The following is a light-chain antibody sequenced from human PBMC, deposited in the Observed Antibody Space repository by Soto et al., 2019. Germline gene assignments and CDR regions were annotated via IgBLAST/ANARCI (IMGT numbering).Light chain of an antibody. J-gene: IGLJ2*01. CDR1: SSDIGSNT. V-gene: IGLV1-44*01. CDR2: NGN. Sequence: QSVLTQPPSASGTPGQWVTISCSGGSSDIGSNTVHWYQHLPGTAPKLLIYNGNQRPSGGPDRFSGSKSGTSASLAISGLQSEDEADYYCAAWDDSLNGPVFGGGTKLTVL. CDR3: AAWDDSLNGPV.